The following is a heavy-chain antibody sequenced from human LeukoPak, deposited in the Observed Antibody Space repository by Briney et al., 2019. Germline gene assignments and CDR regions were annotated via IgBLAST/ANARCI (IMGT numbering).Heavy chain of an antibody. CDR1: GFTVSSNY. Sequence: GGSLRLSCAASGFTVSSNYMSWVRQAPGKGLEWVSVIYSGGNTYYADSVKGRFTISRDNSKNTLYLQMNSLRAEATAVYYCARDSVAGNGDFWGQGTLVTVSS. D-gene: IGHD6-19*01. CDR3: ARDSVAGNGDF. V-gene: IGHV3-53*01. CDR2: IYSGGNT. J-gene: IGHJ4*02.